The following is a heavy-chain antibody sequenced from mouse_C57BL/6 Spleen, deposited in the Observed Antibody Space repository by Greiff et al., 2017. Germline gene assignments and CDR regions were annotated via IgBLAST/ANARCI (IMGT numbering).Heavy chain of an antibody. J-gene: IGHJ3*01. V-gene: IGHV1-69*01. CDR2: IDPSDSYT. D-gene: IGHD6-1*01. CDR1: GYTFTSYW. Sequence: VQLQQPGAELVMPGASVKLSCKASGYTFTSYWMHWVKQRPGQGLEWIGEIDPSDSYTNYNQKFKGKSTLTVDKSSNTAYMQLSSLTSEDSAVYYCAREEGKASAWFAYWGQGTLVTVSA. CDR3: AREEGKASAWFAY.